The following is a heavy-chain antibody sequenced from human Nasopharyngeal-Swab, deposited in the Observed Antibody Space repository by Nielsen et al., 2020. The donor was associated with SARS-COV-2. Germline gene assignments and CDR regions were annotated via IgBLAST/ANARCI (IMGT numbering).Heavy chain of an antibody. Sequence: GESLKISCAASGFTFSDYCMSWVRQAPGKGLEWVSSISGSGSYIYYADSVKGRFTISRDNAKNSLYLQMNSLRVEDTAVYYCGRQLRLGELSLYNEFDYWGQGTLVTVSS. CDR3: GRQLRLGELSLYNEFDY. CDR2: ISGSGSYI. D-gene: IGHD3-16*02. J-gene: IGHJ4*02. CDR1: GFTFSDYC. V-gene: IGHV3-21*04.